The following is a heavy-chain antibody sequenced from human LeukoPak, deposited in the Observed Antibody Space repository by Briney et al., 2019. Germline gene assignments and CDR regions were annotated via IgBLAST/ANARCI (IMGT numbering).Heavy chain of an antibody. CDR3: AICHWYSSGCRNDY. Sequence: GGSLRLSCAASGFTFSSYAMSWVRQAPGKGLEWVSAISGSGGSTYYADSVKGRFTISRDNAKNSLYLQMNSLRAEDTAVYYCAICHWYSSGCRNDYWGQGTLVTVSS. CDR2: ISGSGGST. J-gene: IGHJ4*02. D-gene: IGHD6-19*01. CDR1: GFTFSSYA. V-gene: IGHV3-23*01.